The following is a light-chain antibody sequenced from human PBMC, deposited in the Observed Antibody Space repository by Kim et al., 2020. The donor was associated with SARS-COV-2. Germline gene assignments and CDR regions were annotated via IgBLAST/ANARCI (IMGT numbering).Light chain of an antibody. CDR2: GNT. Sequence: QSVLTQPPSVSGAPGQRVTISCTGTNSNIGAGYDVHWYQQLPGTAPKLLIYGNTHRPSGVPDRFSGSKSATSASLAITGLQAEDEADYYCQSYDTGLSGVLFGGGTQLTVL. CDR1: NSNIGAGYD. J-gene: IGLJ2*01. V-gene: IGLV1-40*01. CDR3: QSYDTGLSGVL.